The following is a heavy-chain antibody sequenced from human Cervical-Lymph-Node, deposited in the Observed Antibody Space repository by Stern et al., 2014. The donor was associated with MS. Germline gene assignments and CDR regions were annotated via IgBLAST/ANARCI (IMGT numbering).Heavy chain of an antibody. Sequence: QVQLQESGPGLVKPSETLSLTCTVSGGSLRSYYWSWIRPPPGKGLEWIGYIHSSGNTNYKSSLKSRVTISVDTSKNQFSLNLNSVTAADTAVYYCARGAETATPWDFWGQGTLVTVSS. V-gene: IGHV4-59*01. CDR1: GGSLRSYY. D-gene: IGHD5-24*01. CDR2: IHSSGNT. J-gene: IGHJ4*02. CDR3: ARGAETATPWDF.